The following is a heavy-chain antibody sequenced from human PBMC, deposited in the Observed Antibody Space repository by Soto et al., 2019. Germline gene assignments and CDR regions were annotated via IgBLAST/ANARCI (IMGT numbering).Heavy chain of an antibody. Sequence: GGTLRLSCAASGFTFSSYSMNWVRQAPGKGLEWVSYISSSSSTIYYADSVKGRFTISRDNAKNSLYLQMNSLRAEDSAVYYCSRDGLGNRGPISRHWYFDLWGRGTLVTVSS. V-gene: IGHV3-48*04. CDR2: ISSSSSTI. J-gene: IGHJ2*01. D-gene: IGHD3-3*02. CDR1: GFTFSSYS. CDR3: SRDGLGNRGPISRHWYFDL.